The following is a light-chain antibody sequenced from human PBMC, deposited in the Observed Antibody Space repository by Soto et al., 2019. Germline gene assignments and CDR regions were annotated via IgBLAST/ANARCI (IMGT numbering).Light chain of an antibody. Sequence: QSALTQPPSVSGAPGQRVTISCTGSSSNIGAGYDVHWYQQLPGTAPKLLSYGNNNRPSGVPDRFSGSKSGTSASLAITGLQAEDEADYYCQSYDSSLSGSVFGGGTKLTVL. J-gene: IGLJ3*02. CDR1: SSNIGAGYD. CDR3: QSYDSSLSGSV. V-gene: IGLV1-40*01. CDR2: GNN.